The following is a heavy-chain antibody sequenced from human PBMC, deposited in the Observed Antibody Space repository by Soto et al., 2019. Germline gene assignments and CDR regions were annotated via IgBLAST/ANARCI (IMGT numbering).Heavy chain of an antibody. Sequence: PGGSLRLSCAASGFTFSSYAMHWVRQAPGKGLEWVAVISYDGSNKYYADSVKGRFTISRVNSKNTLYLQMNSLRAEDTVVYYCARDRGSYLNYYYYYGLDVWGQGTTVTVSS. CDR3: ARDRGSYLNYYYYYGLDV. CDR1: GFTFSSYA. V-gene: IGHV3-30-3*01. J-gene: IGHJ6*02. D-gene: IGHD1-26*01. CDR2: ISYDGSNK.